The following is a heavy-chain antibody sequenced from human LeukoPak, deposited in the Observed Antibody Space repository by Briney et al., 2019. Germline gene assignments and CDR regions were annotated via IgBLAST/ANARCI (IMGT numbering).Heavy chain of an antibody. CDR2: ISYNGVT. J-gene: IGHJ5*02. Sequence: SETLSLTCSVSGDSIRSNSSFWGWIRQPPGMGLEWIASISYNGVTYYNPPLKSRVTMSVDTSKNQFSLKLSSVTAADTAVYYCARDSSGYNWFDPWGQGTLVTVSS. CDR1: GDSIRSNSSF. D-gene: IGHD3-22*01. CDR3: ARDSSGYNWFDP. V-gene: IGHV4-39*07.